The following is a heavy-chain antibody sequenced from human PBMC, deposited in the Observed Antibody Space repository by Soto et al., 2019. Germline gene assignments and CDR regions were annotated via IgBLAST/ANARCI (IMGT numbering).Heavy chain of an antibody. CDR1: GGSISTYY. D-gene: IGHD3-10*01. Sequence: SKTLSLTCTVSGGSISTYYWSWIRQPPGGTLEWIGYIYASGATTYNPSLESRVTMSVDMPNNEFSLELTSLTAADTAVYYCARSHSFDGSIYHYYFDFWGQGTLVTGSS. CDR3: ARSHSFDGSIYHYYFDF. J-gene: IGHJ4*02. CDR2: IYASGAT. V-gene: IGHV4-59*01.